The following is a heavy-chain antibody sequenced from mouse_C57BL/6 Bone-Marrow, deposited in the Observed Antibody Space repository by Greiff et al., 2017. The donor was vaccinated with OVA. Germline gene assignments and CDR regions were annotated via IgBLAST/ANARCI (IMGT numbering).Heavy chain of an antibody. Sequence: EVKLMESGGGLVQPGGSMKLSCVASGFTFSNYWMNWVRQSPEKGLEWVAQIRLKSDNYATHYAESVKGRFTISRDDSKSSVYLQMNNLRAEDTGIYYCSRRRNYQDFDYWGQGTTLTVSS. CDR1: GFTFSNYW. CDR2: IRLKSDNYAT. CDR3: SRRRNYQDFDY. V-gene: IGHV6-3*01. D-gene: IGHD2-1*01. J-gene: IGHJ2*01.